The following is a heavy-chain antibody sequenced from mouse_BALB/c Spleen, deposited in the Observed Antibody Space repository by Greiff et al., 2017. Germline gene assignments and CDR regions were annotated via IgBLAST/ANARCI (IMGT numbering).Heavy chain of an antibody. D-gene: IGHD1-1*01. V-gene: IGHV1S81*02. CDR3: TRWDYYGAY. Sequence: VQLQQSGAELVKPGASVKLSCKASGYTFTSYYMYWVKQRPGQGLEWIGEINPSNGGTNFNEKFKSKATLTVDKSSSTAYMQLSSLTSEDSAVYYCTRWDYYGAYWGQGTLVTVSA. CDR2: INPSNGGT. CDR1: GYTFTSYY. J-gene: IGHJ3*01.